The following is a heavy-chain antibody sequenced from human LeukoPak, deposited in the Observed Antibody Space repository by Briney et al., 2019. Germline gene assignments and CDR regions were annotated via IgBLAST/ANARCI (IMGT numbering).Heavy chain of an antibody. J-gene: IGHJ2*01. CDR3: AKYGSGQLWLLGWYFDF. CDR2: ISHDGAST. V-gene: IGHV3-23*01. CDR1: GYTFYNYA. Sequence: PGGSLRLSCAASGYTFYNYAVTWVRQARGKGVEGVSSISHDGASTHYADSVKGRFTISRDNSNNTVFLQMDSLRAEDTAVYFCAKYGSGQLWLLGWYFDFWGRGTLVSVSS. D-gene: IGHD3-16*01.